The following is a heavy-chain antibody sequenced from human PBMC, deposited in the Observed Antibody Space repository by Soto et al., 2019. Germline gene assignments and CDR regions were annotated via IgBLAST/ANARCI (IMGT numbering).Heavy chain of an antibody. CDR1: GFTFSDFY. V-gene: IGHV3-11*06. CDR2: ISSSGSHT. D-gene: IGHD6-6*01. CDR3: ARVGSTSAFCVRDY. Sequence: LRLSCAASGFTFSDFYMSWIRQAPGKGLEWVSYISSSGSHTPYADSVKGRFTISRDNAKNSVYLQMNSLRAEDTAVYYCARVGSTSAFCVRDYWGQGTLVT. J-gene: IGHJ4*02.